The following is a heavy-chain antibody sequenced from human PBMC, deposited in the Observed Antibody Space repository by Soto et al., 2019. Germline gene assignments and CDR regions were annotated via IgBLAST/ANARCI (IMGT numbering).Heavy chain of an antibody. CDR2: IYPGDSDT. CDR1: GYSFNSYW. CDR3: ARRGRRGSYYYYGMDV. J-gene: IGHJ6*02. V-gene: IGHV5-51*01. Sequence: GESLKVSCKGSGYSFNSYWIGWVSQMPGKGLEWMGIIYPGDSDTRYSPSFQGQVTISADKSISTAYLQWSSLKASDTAMYYCARRGRRGSYYYYGMDVWGQGTTVTVSS. D-gene: IGHD3-10*01.